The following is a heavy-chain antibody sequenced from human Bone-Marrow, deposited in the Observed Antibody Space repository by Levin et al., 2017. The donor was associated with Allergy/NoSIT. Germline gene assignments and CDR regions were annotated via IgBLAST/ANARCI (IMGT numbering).Heavy chain of an antibody. CDR3: ARSTLQINSFDP. CDR1: GFTFSTYA. J-gene: IGHJ5*02. Sequence: PGESLKISCAASGFTFSTYAMHWVRQAPGKGLEWVADTTFDGSNKYVADSVKGRFTISRDNSRDTLYLHMNSLRPEDTAVYYCARSTLQINSFDPWGQGTLVTVSS. V-gene: IGHV3-30*04. D-gene: IGHD2-2*01. CDR2: TTFDGSNK.